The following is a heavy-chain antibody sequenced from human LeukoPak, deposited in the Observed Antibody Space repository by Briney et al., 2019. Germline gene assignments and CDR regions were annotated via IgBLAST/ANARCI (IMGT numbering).Heavy chain of an antibody. CDR2: IFYSGST. D-gene: IGHD3-10*01. CDR3: ARSYSYDSATFDY. V-gene: IGHV4-59*04. J-gene: IGHJ4*02. Sequence: PSETLSLTCTVSGGSTTSYYWSWIRQPPGKGLEWIGNIFYSGSTLYDPSLQSRVTISVDTSKNQLSLKMTSVTATDTAVYYCARSYSYDSATFDYWGQGTLVTVSS. CDR1: GGSTTSYY.